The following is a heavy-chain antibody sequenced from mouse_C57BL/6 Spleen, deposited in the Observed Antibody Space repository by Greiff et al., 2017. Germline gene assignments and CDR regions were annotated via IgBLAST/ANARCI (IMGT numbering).Heavy chain of an antibody. CDR2: IYPGDGDT. CDR1: GYAFSSSW. Sequence: QVQLQQSGPELVKPGASVKISCKASGYAFSSSWMNWVKQRPGKGLEWIGRIYPGDGDTNYNGKFKGQATLTADKSYSTAYMQLSSLTSEDSAVYFCARWGQRDYAMDYWGQGTSVTVSS. J-gene: IGHJ4*01. V-gene: IGHV1-82*01. CDR3: ARWGQRDYAMDY.